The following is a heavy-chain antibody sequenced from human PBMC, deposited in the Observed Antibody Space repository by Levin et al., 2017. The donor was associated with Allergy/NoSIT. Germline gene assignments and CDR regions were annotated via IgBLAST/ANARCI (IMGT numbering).Heavy chain of an antibody. CDR3: ARLPYYDILTGYYNFDY. Sequence: ETLSLTCAASGFTFSSYSMNWVRQAPGKGLEWVSSITNSSSSIYYSDSVKGRFTISRDNAKNLLYLQMNSLRVEDTAVYYCARLPYYDILTGYYNFDYWGQGTLVTVSS. J-gene: IGHJ4*02. V-gene: IGHV3-21*01. CDR1: GFTFSSYS. D-gene: IGHD3-9*01. CDR2: ITNSSSSI.